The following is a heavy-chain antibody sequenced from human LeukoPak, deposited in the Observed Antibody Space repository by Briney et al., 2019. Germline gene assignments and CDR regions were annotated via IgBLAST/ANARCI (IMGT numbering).Heavy chain of an antibody. CDR1: GGSFSGYY. D-gene: IGHD2-2*01. Sequence: PSETLSLTRAVYGGSFSGYYWSWIRQPPGTGLEWIGEINHSGSTNYNPSLKSRVTISVDTSKNQFSLKLSSVTAADTAVYYCARGRSVVGYCSSTSCYAPGYYYYGMDVWGQGTTVTVSS. CDR3: ARGRSVVGYCSSTSCYAPGYYYYGMDV. V-gene: IGHV4-34*01. J-gene: IGHJ6*02. CDR2: INHSGST.